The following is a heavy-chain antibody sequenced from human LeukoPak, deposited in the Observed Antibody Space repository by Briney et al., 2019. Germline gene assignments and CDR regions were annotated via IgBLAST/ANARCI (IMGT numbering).Heavy chain of an antibody. CDR2: IYYSGST. D-gene: IGHD3-10*01. Sequence: SETLSLTFTVSGGSISSSSYYWGWIRQPPGKGLEWIGSIYYSGSTYYNPSLKSRVTISVDTSKNQFSLKLSSVTAADTAVYYCASFRRSSGQLNFDYWGQGTLVTVSS. V-gene: IGHV4-39*01. CDR1: GGSISSSSYY. CDR3: ASFRRSSGQLNFDY. J-gene: IGHJ4*02.